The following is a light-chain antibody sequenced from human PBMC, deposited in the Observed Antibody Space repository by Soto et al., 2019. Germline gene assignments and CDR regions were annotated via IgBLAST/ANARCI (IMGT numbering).Light chain of an antibody. CDR2: GAS. V-gene: IGKV3-20*01. CDR3: QQYGSSSWT. J-gene: IGKJ1*01. CDR1: QSVRSSY. Sequence: EIVLTQSPGTLSLPPGERATLSCRASQSVRSSYLAWYQQKFGQAPRLLIYGASSRATGLPDRFSGSGSGTDFTLTISRLEPEDFAVYYCQQYGSSSWTFGQGTKVEIK.